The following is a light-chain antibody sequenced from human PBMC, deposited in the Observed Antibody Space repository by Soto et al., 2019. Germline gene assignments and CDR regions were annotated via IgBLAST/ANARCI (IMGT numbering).Light chain of an antibody. V-gene: IGKV1-5*03. CDR2: KAS. CDR1: QTISSW. J-gene: IGKJ1*01. Sequence: DIQMTQSPSTLSGSVGDRVTITCWASQTISSWLAWYQQKPGKAPKLLIYKASTLKSGVPSRFSGSGSGTEFTLTISSLQPDDFATYYCQHYKSYSEAFGQGTKV. CDR3: QHYKSYSEA.